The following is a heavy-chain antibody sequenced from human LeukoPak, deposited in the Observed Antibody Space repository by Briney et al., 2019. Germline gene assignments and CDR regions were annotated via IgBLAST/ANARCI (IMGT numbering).Heavy chain of an antibody. J-gene: IGHJ4*02. D-gene: IGHD6-13*01. CDR3: ARSSAIGYSPTSIDY. Sequence: ASVKVSCKASGYTFTNYYIHWVPQAPGQGLEWMGIINPGGRSTSYAQKFQRRVTMTRDTSISTAYMELTRLRSDDTAVYFCARSSAIGYSPTSIDYWGQGTLVTVSS. CDR1: GYTFTNYY. CDR2: INPGGRST. V-gene: IGHV1-46*01.